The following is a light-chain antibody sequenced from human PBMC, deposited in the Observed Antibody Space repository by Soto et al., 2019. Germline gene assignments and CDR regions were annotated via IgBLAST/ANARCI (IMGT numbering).Light chain of an antibody. V-gene: IGKV1-39*01. Sequence: DIQMTQSPSSLSASIGDRVTITCRASQTVNTYLHWYQQKPGKAPKLLIYAASNLQSGVTSKFSGCGSGTNFTLSLKSLQTEDLAAYHCQQLYTLPFTFGLGTRLEIK. CDR2: AAS. CDR1: QTVNTY. CDR3: QQLYTLPFT. J-gene: IGKJ5*01.